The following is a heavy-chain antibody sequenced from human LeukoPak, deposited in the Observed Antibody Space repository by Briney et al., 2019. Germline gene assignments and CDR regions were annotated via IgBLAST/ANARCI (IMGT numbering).Heavy chain of an antibody. CDR1: GGFITSSSYY. J-gene: IGHJ4*02. CDR2: IYTSGST. V-gene: IGHV4-61*02. CDR3: ARTTASNYAVY. D-gene: IGHD4-11*01. Sequence: PSETLSLTCIVSGGFITSSSYYWSWIRQPAGKGLEWIGRIYTSGSTNYNPSLKSRVTMSIDTSKNQFSLKLSSVTAADTAVYYCARTTASNYAVYWGQGTLVTVSS.